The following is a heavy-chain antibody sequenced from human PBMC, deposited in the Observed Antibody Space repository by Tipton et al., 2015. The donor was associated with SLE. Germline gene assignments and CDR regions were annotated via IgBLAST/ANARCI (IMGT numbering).Heavy chain of an antibody. CDR1: GFTFSSNY. CDR3: ARQFSGWYEGYFDY. V-gene: IGHV3-66*04. J-gene: IGHJ4*02. CDR2: IYSGGNT. Sequence: GSLRLSCAASGFTFSSNYMSWVRQAPGKGLEWVSVIYSGGNTYYADSVKGRFTISRDNSKNTLYLQMNSLRAEDTAVYYCARQFSGWYEGYFDYWGQGTLVTVSS. D-gene: IGHD6-19*01.